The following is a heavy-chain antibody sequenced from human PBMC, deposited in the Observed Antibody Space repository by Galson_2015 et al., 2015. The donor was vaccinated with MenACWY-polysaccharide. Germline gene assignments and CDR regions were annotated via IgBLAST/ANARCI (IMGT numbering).Heavy chain of an antibody. J-gene: IGHJ4*02. CDR2: IFYNGPT. CDR3: ARVEKYSGSFYILY. CDR1: DFSLRSGYF. V-gene: IGHV4-38-2*01. Sequence: ETPSLPRAVSDFSLRSGYFWGRGREPPGEGVEWIARIFYNGPTYYNPSLKSRVTISVDTSKNQFSLKLSSVTAADTAVYYCARVEKYSGSFYILYWGQGTLVTVSS. D-gene: IGHD1-26*01.